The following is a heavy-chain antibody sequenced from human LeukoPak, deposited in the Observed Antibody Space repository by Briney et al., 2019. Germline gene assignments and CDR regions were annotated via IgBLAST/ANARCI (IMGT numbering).Heavy chain of an antibody. J-gene: IGHJ4*02. D-gene: IGHD1-26*01. CDR1: GGSISSYY. Sequence: SESLSLTCTVSGGSISSYYWSWIRQPPGKGLEWIGSIYYSGSTYYNPSLKSRVTISVDTSKNQFSLKLSSVTAADTAVYYCARVEGAIDYWGQGTLVTVSS. V-gene: IGHV4-59*12. CDR2: IYYSGST. CDR3: ARVEGAIDY.